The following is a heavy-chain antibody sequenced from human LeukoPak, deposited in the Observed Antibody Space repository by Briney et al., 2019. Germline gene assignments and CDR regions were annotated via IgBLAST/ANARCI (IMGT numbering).Heavy chain of an antibody. CDR3: ARGYGSGSYYNY. CDR1: GGSFSGYY. D-gene: IGHD3-10*01. Sequence: SETLSLTCAVHGGSFSGYYWSWIRQPPGKGLEWIGEINRSGSTSYNPSLQSRVTISVDTSKNQFSLKLSSATAADTAMYYCARGYGSGSYYNYWGQGTLVTVSS. CDR2: INRSGST. J-gene: IGHJ4*02. V-gene: IGHV4-34*01.